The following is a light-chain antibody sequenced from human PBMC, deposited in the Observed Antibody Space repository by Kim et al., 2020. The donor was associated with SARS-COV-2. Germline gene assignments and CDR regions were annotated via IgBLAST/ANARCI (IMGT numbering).Light chain of an antibody. J-gene: IGKJ2*03. CDR1: QAIRNY. Sequence: DIQMTQSPSSVSASVGDRVTITCRASQAIRNYLAWFQQKPGAAPKSLIYGASTLQSGVPSRFSGSGSGTDFTLTISNLQPEDFATYYCLHYDSDPYSFGQGTKLEI. CDR2: GAS. V-gene: IGKV1-16*01. CDR3: LHYDSDPYS.